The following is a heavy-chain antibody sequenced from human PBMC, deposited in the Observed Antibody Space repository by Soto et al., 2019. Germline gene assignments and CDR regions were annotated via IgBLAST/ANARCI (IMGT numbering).Heavy chain of an antibody. V-gene: IGHV3-21*01. CDR2: ISSSSSYI. D-gene: IGHD3-10*01. CDR1: GFTFSSYS. J-gene: IGHJ4*02. CDR3: ARCLVSADGSGSYDAIDY. Sequence: EVQLVESGGGLVKPGGSLRLSCAASGFTFSSYSMNWVRQSPGKGLEWVSSISSSSSYIYYSDSVKGRFTISRDNAKNSLYLQMNSLRAEDTAVYYCARCLVSADGSGSYDAIDYWGQGTLVTFSS.